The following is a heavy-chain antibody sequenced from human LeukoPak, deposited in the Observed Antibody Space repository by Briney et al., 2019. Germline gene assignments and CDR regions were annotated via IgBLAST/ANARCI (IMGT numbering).Heavy chain of an antibody. D-gene: IGHD3-16*01. CDR2: IDPSGDTT. Sequence: GASVKVSCKASGYTFSSYNMYWVRQAPGQGREWMGMIDPSGDTTTYAQMLQGRVTMTKDTSTSTVYMELSSLRPDDTAVYYCARGIANTWGNFQHWGQGTLVTVSS. J-gene: IGHJ1*01. CDR1: GYTFSSYN. CDR3: ARGIANTWGNFQH. V-gene: IGHV1-46*04.